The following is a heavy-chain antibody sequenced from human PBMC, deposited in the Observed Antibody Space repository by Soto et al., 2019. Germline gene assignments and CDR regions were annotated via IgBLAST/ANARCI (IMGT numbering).Heavy chain of an antibody. Sequence: ASVKVSCKASGYTFTSYDINWVRQATGQGLEWMGWMNPNSGNTGYAQKFQGRVTMTRNTSISTAYMELSSLRSEDTAVYYCARVPTGGDFWSGYYASYYYYGMDVWGQGTTVNVSS. D-gene: IGHD3-3*01. J-gene: IGHJ6*02. V-gene: IGHV1-8*01. CDR2: MNPNSGNT. CDR3: ARVPTGGDFWSGYYASYYYYGMDV. CDR1: GYTFTSYD.